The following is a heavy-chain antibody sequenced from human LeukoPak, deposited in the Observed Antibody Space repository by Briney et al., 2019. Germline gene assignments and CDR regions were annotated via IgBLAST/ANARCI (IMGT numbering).Heavy chain of an antibody. D-gene: IGHD3-22*01. CDR2: IYTSGST. CDR1: GGSLSSYY. CDR3: ARGPYSYDSSGAFDI. J-gene: IGHJ3*02. V-gene: IGHV4-4*07. Sequence: KASETLSLTCTVSGGSLSSYYWNWIRQPAGKGLEWIGRIYTSGSTNYNPSLKSRVTISVDTSKNQFSLKLGSVTAADTAVYFCARGPYSYDSSGAFDIWGQGTMVTVSS.